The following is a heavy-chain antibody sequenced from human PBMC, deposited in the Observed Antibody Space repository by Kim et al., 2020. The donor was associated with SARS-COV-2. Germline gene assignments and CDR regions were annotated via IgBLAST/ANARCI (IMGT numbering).Heavy chain of an antibody. CDR1: GYTFTSYD. J-gene: IGHJ6*02. V-gene: IGHV1-8*02. CDR3: ARVFGPHYDILTGRLYYYGMDV. CDR2: MNPNSGNT. Sequence: ASVKVSCKASGYTFTSYDINWVRQATGQGLEWMGWMNPNSGNTGYAQKFQGRVTMTRNTSISTAYMELSSLRSEDTAVYYCARVFGPHYDILTGRLYYYGMDVWGQGTTVTVSS. D-gene: IGHD3-9*01.